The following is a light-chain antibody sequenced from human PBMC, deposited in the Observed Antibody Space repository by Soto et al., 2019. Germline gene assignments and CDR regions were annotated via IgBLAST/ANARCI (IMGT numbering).Light chain of an antibody. CDR1: QSVRTY. Sequence: EIVLTQSPATLSLFPGERATLSCRASQSVRTYLAWYQQKPGQAPRLLISNASNRATGIPARFSGSGSGTDFTLTISSLEAEDFAVYYCHQRSNWPRTFGQGTKGDIK. CDR2: NAS. J-gene: IGKJ1*01. CDR3: HQRSNWPRT. V-gene: IGKV3-11*01.